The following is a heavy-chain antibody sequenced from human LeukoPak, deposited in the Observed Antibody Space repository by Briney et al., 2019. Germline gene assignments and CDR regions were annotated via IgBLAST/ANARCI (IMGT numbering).Heavy chain of an antibody. CDR3: ARDKGAYNPFDY. V-gene: IGHV3-53*01. CDR1: GFPAISNC. J-gene: IGHJ4*02. D-gene: IGHD1-1*01. Sequence: GSLDLSCAACGFPAISNCMSWVRQAPGKGRECVSGIYSGGSTYYADSVKGRFTISRDNSKNTLYLQMNSLRAEDTAVYFCARDKGAYNPFDYWGQGTLVTVSS. CDR2: IYSGGST.